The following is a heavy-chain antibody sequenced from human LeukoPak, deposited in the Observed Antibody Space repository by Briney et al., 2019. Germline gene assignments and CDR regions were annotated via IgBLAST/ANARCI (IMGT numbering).Heavy chain of an antibody. D-gene: IGHD2-15*01. Sequence: SETLSLTCTVYGGSISSYYWSWIRQPPGKGLEWIGYIYYSGSTNYNPSLKSRVTISVDTSKNQFSLKLSSVTAADTAVYYCARLLHAFDIWGQGTMVTVSS. CDR1: GGSISSYY. V-gene: IGHV4-59*08. J-gene: IGHJ3*02. CDR2: IYYSGST. CDR3: ARLLHAFDI.